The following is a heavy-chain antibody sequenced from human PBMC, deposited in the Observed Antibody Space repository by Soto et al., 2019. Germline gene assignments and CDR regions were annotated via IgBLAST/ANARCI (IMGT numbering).Heavy chain of an antibody. Sequence: SETLSLTCTVSGGSISSYYWSWIRQPPGKGLEWIGYIYYSGSTNYNPSPKSRVTISVDTSKNQFSLKLSSVTAADTAVYYCARGYCSRTSCYEEHDAFDIWGQGTMVTVSS. CDR3: ARGYCSRTSCYEEHDAFDI. CDR2: IYYSGST. J-gene: IGHJ3*02. D-gene: IGHD2-2*01. CDR1: GGSISSYY. V-gene: IGHV4-59*01.